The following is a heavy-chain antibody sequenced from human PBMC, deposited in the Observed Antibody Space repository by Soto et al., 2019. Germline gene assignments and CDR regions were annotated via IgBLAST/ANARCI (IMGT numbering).Heavy chain of an antibody. CDR2: IKEDGIQK. CDR3: AREVWGPVD. CDR1: GFTFTSYT. Sequence: EVQLVESGGGLVQPGGSLRLSCEASGFTFTSYTMIWVRQSPGEGLEWLANIKEDGIQKNYVDSVKGRLTISRDNAKKSLYLQMNSLRVDDTAVYYCAREVWGPVDWGQGTLVTVSS. V-gene: IGHV3-7*01. J-gene: IGHJ4*02. D-gene: IGHD7-27*01.